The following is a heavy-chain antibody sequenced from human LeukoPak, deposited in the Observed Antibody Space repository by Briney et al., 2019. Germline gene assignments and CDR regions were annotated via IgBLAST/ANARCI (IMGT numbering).Heavy chain of an antibody. D-gene: IGHD4-23*01. V-gene: IGHV4-59*01. Sequence: PSETLSLTCAVSGGSISSYYWSWIRQPPGKGLEWIGYIYYSGSTNYNPSLKSRVTTSVDTSKNQFSLKLSSVTAADTAVYYCARDPDYGGGFDYWGQGTLVTVST. CDR1: GGSISSYY. CDR3: ARDPDYGGGFDY. J-gene: IGHJ4*02. CDR2: IYYSGST.